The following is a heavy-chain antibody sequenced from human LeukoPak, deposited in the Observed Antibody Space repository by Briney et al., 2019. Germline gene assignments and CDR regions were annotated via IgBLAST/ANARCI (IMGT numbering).Heavy chain of an antibody. D-gene: IGHD3-22*01. V-gene: IGHV4-59*08. CDR3: ARPYYYDSRIDP. J-gene: IGHJ5*02. CDR1: GGSISSYY. CDR2: MYYSGST. Sequence: SETLSLTCTVSGGSISSYYWSWIRQPPGKGLEWIAYMYYSGSTYYNPSLKSRVTMSADTSKNQLSLKLSSVTAADTAVYYCARPYYYDSRIDPWGQGILVTVSS.